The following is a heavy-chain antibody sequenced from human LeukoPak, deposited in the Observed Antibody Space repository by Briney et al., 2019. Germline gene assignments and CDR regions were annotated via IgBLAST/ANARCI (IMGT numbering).Heavy chain of an antibody. D-gene: IGHD3-22*01. Sequence: GGSLRLSCVVSGFTFSSYAMHWVRQAPGKGLEWVAVISYDGSNKYYADSVKGRFTISRDNSKNTLYLQMNSLRAEDTAVYYCARDPTDYYDSSGYLDYWGQGTLVTVSS. CDR1: GFTFSSYA. V-gene: IGHV3-30-3*01. J-gene: IGHJ4*02. CDR2: ISYDGSNK. CDR3: ARDPTDYYDSSGYLDY.